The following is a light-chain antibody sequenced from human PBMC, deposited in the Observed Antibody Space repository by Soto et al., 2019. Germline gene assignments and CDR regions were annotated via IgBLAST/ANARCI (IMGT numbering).Light chain of an antibody. V-gene: IGKV1-9*01. CDR3: QQLNSYAFT. CDR1: QGISSY. CDR2: AAS. J-gene: IGKJ3*01. Sequence: DIQLTQSPSFLSASVGDRVTITCRASQGISSYLAWYQQKPGQAPKLLIYAASTLQSGVPSRFSGSGSGTEFTLTISSLQPDDFATYDCQQLNSYAFTFGPGTKVDIK.